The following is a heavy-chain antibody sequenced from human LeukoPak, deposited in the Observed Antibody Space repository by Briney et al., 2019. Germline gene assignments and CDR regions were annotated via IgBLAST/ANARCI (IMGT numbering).Heavy chain of an antibody. J-gene: IGHJ4*02. Sequence: ASVKVSCQAFGYTFTRYDINWVRQAPGQGVEGVGWMKPNSGNTGYAQKFQGRVTMTRNTSISTAYMELSSLRSEDTAVYYCAITACYYGSGSYCLDDYWGQGTLVTVSS. CDR2: MKPNSGNT. D-gene: IGHD3-10*01. V-gene: IGHV1-8*01. CDR1: GYTFTRYD. CDR3: AITACYYGSGSYCLDDY.